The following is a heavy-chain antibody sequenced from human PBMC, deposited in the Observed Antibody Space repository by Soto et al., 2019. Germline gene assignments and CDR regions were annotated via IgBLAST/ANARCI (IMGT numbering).Heavy chain of an antibody. V-gene: IGHV3-23*01. CDR1: GFTFSSYA. CDR3: AKGVRGWNWFDP. CDR2: ISGSGGST. D-gene: IGHD3-10*01. Sequence: GGSLRLSCAASGFTFSSYAMSWVRQAPGKGLEWVSAISGSGGSTYYADSVKGRFTISSDNSKNTLYLQMNSLRAEDTAVYYCAKGVRGWNWFDPWGQGTLVTVSS. J-gene: IGHJ5*02.